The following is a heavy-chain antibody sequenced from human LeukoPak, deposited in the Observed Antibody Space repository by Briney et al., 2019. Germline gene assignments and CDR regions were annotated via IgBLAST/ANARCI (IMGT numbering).Heavy chain of an antibody. CDR3: AKDKYSSGWYEFDY. CDR2: ISYDGSNK. J-gene: IGHJ4*02. Sequence: GGSLRLSCAASGFTFSSYGMHWVRQAPGKGLEWVAVISYDGSNKYYADSVKGRFTISRDNSKNTLYLQMNSLRAEDTAVYYCAKDKYSSGWYEFDYWGQGTLVTVSS. V-gene: IGHV3-30*18. D-gene: IGHD6-19*01. CDR1: GFTFSSYG.